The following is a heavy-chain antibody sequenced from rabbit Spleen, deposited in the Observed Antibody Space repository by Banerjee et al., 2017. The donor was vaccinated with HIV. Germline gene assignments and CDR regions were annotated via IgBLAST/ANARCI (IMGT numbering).Heavy chain of an antibody. CDR3: ARDHGSSYYIGGL. CDR1: GIDFSSYYY. V-gene: IGHV1S43*01. D-gene: IGHD8-1*01. Sequence: QQQLEESGGGLVKPGGTLTLTCKASGIDFSSYYYMCWVRQAPGKGLEWIACIYTGSSGNTYYASWAKSRFTIPRSTSLNTVSLQMASLTAADTATYFCARDHGSSYYIGGLWGQGTLVTVS. CDR2: IYTGSSGNT. J-gene: IGHJ4*01.